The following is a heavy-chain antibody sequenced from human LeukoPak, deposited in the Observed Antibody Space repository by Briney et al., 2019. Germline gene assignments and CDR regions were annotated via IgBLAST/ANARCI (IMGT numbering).Heavy chain of an antibody. CDR1: GYTFTSYD. Sequence: ASVKVSCKASGYTFTSYDINWVRQATGQGLEWMGWMNPNSGNTGYAQKFQGRVTMTRNTSISTAYMELSSLRSEDTAVYYCAGDLITYDSSGYSQSYWGQGTLVTVSS. CDR2: MNPNSGNT. D-gene: IGHD3-22*01. CDR3: AGDLITYDSSGYSQSY. J-gene: IGHJ4*02. V-gene: IGHV1-8*01.